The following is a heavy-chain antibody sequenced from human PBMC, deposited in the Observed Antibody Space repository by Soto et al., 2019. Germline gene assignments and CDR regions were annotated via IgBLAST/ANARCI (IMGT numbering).Heavy chain of an antibody. Sequence: SETLSLTCTVSGGSITGYYWSWIRQPPGKGLEWIGYVYYSGNTNYNPSLKSRVTISLDTSKNQFSLRLSSVTAADTAFYYCARVRLAVAAPVYYFDHWGQGTLVTVSS. V-gene: IGHV4-59*01. CDR1: GGSITGYY. CDR3: ARVRLAVAAPVYYFDH. D-gene: IGHD6-19*01. CDR2: VYYSGNT. J-gene: IGHJ4*02.